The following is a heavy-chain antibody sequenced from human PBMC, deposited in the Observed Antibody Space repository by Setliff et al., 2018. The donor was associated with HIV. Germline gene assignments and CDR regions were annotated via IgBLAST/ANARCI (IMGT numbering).Heavy chain of an antibody. Sequence: PGGSLRLSCAVSGFNINDNFMTWVRQSPVKGLEWVSLICTGGSTHYADSVEGRFTISRDTVTNTLYLQMTNLRTDDTAMYYCAKGSGFYDYWGQGALVTVSS. D-gene: IGHD6-19*01. V-gene: IGHV3-53*01. CDR1: GFNINDNF. CDR3: AKGSGFYDY. J-gene: IGHJ4*02. CDR2: ICTGGST.